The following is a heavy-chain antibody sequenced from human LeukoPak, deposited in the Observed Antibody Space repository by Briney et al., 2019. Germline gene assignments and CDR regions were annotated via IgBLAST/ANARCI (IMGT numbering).Heavy chain of an antibody. CDR1: GGTFSSYA. CDR3: ARGDRFGELFAFDY. CDR2: IIPIFGTA. Sequence: SVKVSCKASGGTFSSYAISWVRQVPGQGLEWMGGIIPIFGTANYAQKFQGRVTITADESTSTAYMELSSLRSEDTAVYYCARGDRFGELFAFDYWGQGTLVTVSS. D-gene: IGHD3-10*01. J-gene: IGHJ4*02. V-gene: IGHV1-69*13.